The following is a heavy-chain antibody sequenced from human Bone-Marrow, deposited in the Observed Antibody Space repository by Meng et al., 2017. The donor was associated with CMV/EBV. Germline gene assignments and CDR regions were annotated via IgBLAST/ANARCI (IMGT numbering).Heavy chain of an antibody. J-gene: IGHJ6*02. D-gene: IGHD6-6*01. Sequence: SETLSLTCAVYGGSFSGYYWSWIRQPPGKGLEWIGEINHSGSTNYNPSLKSRVTISVDTSKNQFSLKLSYVTAADTAVYYCARVRIAAALARGYGMDVWGQGTTVTVSS. V-gene: IGHV4-34*01. CDR1: GGSFSGYY. CDR2: INHSGST. CDR3: ARVRIAAALARGYGMDV.